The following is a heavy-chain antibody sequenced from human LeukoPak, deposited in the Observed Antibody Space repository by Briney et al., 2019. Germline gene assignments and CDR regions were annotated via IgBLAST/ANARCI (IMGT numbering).Heavy chain of an antibody. CDR1: GFTFSRYA. Sequence: AGGSLRLSCSASGFTFSRYAMHWVRQAPGKGLEWVSYISTGSSTIYYADSVKGRFTISRDNAKNSLYLQMNSLRDEDTAVYYCARDLNWESDYWGQGTLVTVSS. V-gene: IGHV3-48*02. J-gene: IGHJ4*02. CDR3: ARDLNWESDY. CDR2: ISTGSSTI. D-gene: IGHD7-27*01.